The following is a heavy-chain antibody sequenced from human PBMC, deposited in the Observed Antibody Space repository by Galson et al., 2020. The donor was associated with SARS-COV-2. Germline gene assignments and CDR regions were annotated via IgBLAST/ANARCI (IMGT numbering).Heavy chain of an antibody. J-gene: IGHJ6*02. CDR1: GGSFSGYY. V-gene: IGHV4-34*01. D-gene: IGHD6-13*01. Sequence: SETLSLTCAVYGGSFSGYYWSWIRQPPGKGQEWIGEINHSGSTNYNPSLKSRVPISVDTSKNKFSLKLSSVTAADTAVSYCAGGFPVSSWYVRDYYGMDVWGQGTTFTVS. CDR2: INHSGST. CDR3: AGGFPVSSWYVRDYYGMDV.